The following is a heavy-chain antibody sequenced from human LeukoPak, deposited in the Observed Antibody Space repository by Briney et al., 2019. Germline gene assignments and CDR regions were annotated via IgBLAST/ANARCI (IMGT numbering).Heavy chain of an antibody. D-gene: IGHD1-26*01. CDR2: IYYSGST. CDR3: ATQYRGAIRGGAFDV. CDR1: GGSISRSSYY. Sequence: SETLSLTCTGSGGSISRSSYYWGWIRQPPGKGLEWIGSIYYSGSTYYNASLKSRVTIYVDTSKNQFYLKLSSVTAADTAVYYCATQYRGAIRGGAFDVWGQGTMVTVS. J-gene: IGHJ3*01. V-gene: IGHV4-39*01.